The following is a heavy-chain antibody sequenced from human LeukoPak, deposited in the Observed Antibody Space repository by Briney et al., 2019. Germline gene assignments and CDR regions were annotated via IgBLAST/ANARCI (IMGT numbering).Heavy chain of an antibody. CDR1: GYSFSIYG. Sequence: GASVKVSCKASGYSFSIYGITWARQAPGQGLEYLGWISASDGTTNYAQKVQDRVTMTTVTSTSTAYLELRSLRSEDTAVYYCARCGAAVTTHFSHWGQGTLVTLSS. V-gene: IGHV1-18*01. CDR3: ARCGAAVTTHFSH. D-gene: IGHD4-17*01. J-gene: IGHJ4*02. CDR2: ISASDGTT.